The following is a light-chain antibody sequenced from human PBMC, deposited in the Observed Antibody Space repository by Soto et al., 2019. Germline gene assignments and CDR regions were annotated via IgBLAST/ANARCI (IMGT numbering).Light chain of an antibody. J-gene: IGKJ3*01. V-gene: IGKV3-15*01. CDR3: LHYNIWPIT. Sequence: EIVMTQSPATLSVSPGERATLSCRASQSVTSNLAWFQQKPGQAPRLLIYGASTRATGIPARFSGSGSGTEFILTISSLQSEDFAVYYCLHYNIWPITFGPGTNVDIK. CDR1: QSVTSN. CDR2: GAS.